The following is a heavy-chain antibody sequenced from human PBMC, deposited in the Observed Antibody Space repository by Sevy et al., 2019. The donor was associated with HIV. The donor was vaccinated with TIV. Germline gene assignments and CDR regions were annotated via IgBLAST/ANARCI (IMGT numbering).Heavy chain of an antibody. D-gene: IGHD2-8*01. Sequence: GGSLRLSCAASGFTFSSYWMSWVRQAPGKGLEWVAKIKQDGSEKYYVDSVKGRFTISRDNAKNSLYLQMNSQRAEDRAVYYCVRDCECTDSVCYFMDVWGQGTTVTVSS. CDR1: GFTFSSYW. J-gene: IGHJ6*02. CDR3: VRDCECTDSVCYFMDV. CDR2: IKQDGSEK. V-gene: IGHV3-7*03.